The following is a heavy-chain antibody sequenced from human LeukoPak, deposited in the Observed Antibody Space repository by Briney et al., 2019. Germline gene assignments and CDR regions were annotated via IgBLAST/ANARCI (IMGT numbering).Heavy chain of an antibody. V-gene: IGHV3-53*01. CDR2: IYSGGYT. D-gene: IGHD3-10*01. J-gene: IGHJ3*02. CDR1: GFTFSSYA. CDR3: ARIKTMLPAVNAFDI. Sequence: GGSLRLSCAASGFTFSSYAMSWVRQAPGKGLEWVSVIYSGGYTYYSDSVKGRFTISRDNSKNTLYLQMNSLRTEDTAVYYCARIKTMLPAVNAFDIWGQGTMVTVSS.